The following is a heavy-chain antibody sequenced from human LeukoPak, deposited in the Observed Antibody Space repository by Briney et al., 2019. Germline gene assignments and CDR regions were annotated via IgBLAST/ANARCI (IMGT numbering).Heavy chain of an antibody. CDR1: GGSISSYY. CDR2: IYYSGST. J-gene: IGHJ4*02. CDR3: ARVRPRGPERYFDWLLPPYFDY. D-gene: IGHD3-9*01. Sequence: SETLSLTCTVSGGSISSYYWSWIRQPPGKGLEWIGYIYYSGSTNYNPPLKSRVTIPVDTSKNQFSLKLSSVTAADTAVYYCARVRPRGPERYFDWLLPPYFDYWGQGTLVTVSS. V-gene: IGHV4-59*01.